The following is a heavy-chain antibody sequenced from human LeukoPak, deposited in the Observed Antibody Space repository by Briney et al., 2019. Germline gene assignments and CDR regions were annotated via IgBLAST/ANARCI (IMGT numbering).Heavy chain of an antibody. J-gene: IGHJ4*02. CDR2: ISTSGGSS. Sequence: GGSLRLSCGTSGFSFDDYAIHWVRQAPGKGLEWVSGISTSGGSSSYADSVKGRFTISRDNPRNTLYMQMNSLRAEDTALYYCAIMHPYYDGSGYWVQWGQGTLVTVSS. V-gene: IGHV3-23*01. CDR1: GFSFDDYA. CDR3: AIMHPYYDGSGYWVQ. D-gene: IGHD3-22*01.